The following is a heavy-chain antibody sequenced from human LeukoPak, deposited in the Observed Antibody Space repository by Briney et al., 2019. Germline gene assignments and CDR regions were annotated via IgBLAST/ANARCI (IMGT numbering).Heavy chain of an antibody. J-gene: IGHJ4*02. V-gene: IGHV4-4*02. CDR2: IHRAGRT. CDR3: GKTDIYFNPIDY. Sequence: SETLSLTCAVSGVSISSSEWWIWVRQPPGQGLEWIGEIHRAGRTRYNPSLKSRVTMSMDYSKNQFSLNVSSVTAADTAIYYCGKTDIYFNPIDYWGPGSLVTVSS. CDR1: GVSISSSEW. D-gene: IGHD3-9*01.